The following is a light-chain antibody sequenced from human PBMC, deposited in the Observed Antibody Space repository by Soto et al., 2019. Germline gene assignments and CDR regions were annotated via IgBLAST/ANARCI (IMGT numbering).Light chain of an antibody. Sequence: EIVLTQSPATLSLSPGERATLSCRASQSVSSYLAWYQQKPGQAPRLLIYDASNRATGIPARFSGSGSGTDFTPTISSLEPEDVAVYYCQQRSNWPSWTFGQGTKVEIK. CDR1: QSVSSY. V-gene: IGKV3-11*01. CDR2: DAS. CDR3: QQRSNWPSWT. J-gene: IGKJ1*01.